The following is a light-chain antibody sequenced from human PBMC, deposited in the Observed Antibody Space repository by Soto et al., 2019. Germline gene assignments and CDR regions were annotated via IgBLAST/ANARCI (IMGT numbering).Light chain of an antibody. CDR3: QQYGGWPRT. CDR1: QNVMYN. Sequence: EIVLTQSPATLYVSPGGRATLSCRASQNVMYNLARYQQKPGQAPRLLVYGATTRATDAPPRFRGSGSGTEFSLTISSLQSEDFATYYCQQYGGWPRTFGQGSRVEIK. CDR2: GAT. V-gene: IGKV3-15*01. J-gene: IGKJ1*01.